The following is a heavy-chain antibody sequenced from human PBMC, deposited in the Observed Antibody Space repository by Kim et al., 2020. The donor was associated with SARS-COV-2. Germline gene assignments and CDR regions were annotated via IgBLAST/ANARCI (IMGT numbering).Heavy chain of an antibody. D-gene: IGHD3-10*01. V-gene: IGHV1-69*01. J-gene: IGHJ4*02. CDR3: ARSIRSMVRGVDSDY. Sequence: QKFPGRVTITADESTSTAYMELSSLRSEDTAVYYCARSIRSMVRGVDSDYWGQGTLVTVSS.